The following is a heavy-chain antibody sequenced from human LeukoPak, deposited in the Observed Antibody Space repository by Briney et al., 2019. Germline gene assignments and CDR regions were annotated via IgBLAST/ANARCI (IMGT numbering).Heavy chain of an antibody. CDR1: GFTFSTYG. J-gene: IGHJ4*02. D-gene: IGHD3-9*01. CDR3: AKDGSERYYDILTGYYTLGYFDY. V-gene: IGHV3-30*02. CDR2: IRHDGSNK. Sequence: PGGSLRLSCAASGFTFSTYGMHWVRQAPGKGLEWVALIRHDGSNKYYADSVKGRFTISRDNSKNTLYLQMNSLRAEDTAVYYCAKDGSERYYDILTGYYTLGYFDYWGQGTLVTVSS.